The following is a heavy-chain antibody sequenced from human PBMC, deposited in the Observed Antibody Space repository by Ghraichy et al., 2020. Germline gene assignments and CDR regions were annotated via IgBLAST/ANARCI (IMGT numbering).Heavy chain of an antibody. D-gene: IGHD6-19*01. CDR3: ARDLLPFIAVAGPTYYFYGMAV. CDR1: GFTFSSYS. CDR2: IRSGGETI. V-gene: IGHV3-48*01. J-gene: IGHJ6*02. Sequence: GGSLRLSCAASGFTFSSYSMAWVRQAPGKGLEWVSYIRSGGETIQYADSVKGRFTISRDNAKNSLYLQMNSLRAEDTAVYYCARDLLPFIAVAGPTYYFYGMAVWGQGTTVIVSS.